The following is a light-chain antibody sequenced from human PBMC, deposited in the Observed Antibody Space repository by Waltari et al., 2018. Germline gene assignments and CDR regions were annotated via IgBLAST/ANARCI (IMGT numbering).Light chain of an antibody. J-gene: IGKJ1*01. Sequence: EIVLTQSPATLSLSPGERATLPCRASQSVSSDLAWYQQKPGQGPRLLIYDASNRATGIPARFSGSGSETDFTLTISSLEPEDFAVYYCQQRSSWPWTFGQGTKVDVK. CDR1: QSVSSD. CDR2: DAS. V-gene: IGKV3-11*01. CDR3: QQRSSWPWT.